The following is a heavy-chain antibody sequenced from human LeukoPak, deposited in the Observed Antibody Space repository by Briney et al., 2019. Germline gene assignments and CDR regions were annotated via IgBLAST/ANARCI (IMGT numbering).Heavy chain of an antibody. D-gene: IGHD3-22*01. Sequence: PSETLSLTCTVSGGSIRGYYWTWIRQPPGKGLEWIGYIYHSGSTYYNPSLKSRVTISVDRSKNQFSLKLSSVTAADTAVYYCAGSYDSSGWHYSDYWGQGTLVTVSS. CDR3: AGSYDSSGWHYSDY. CDR1: GGSIRGYY. V-gene: IGHV4-59*04. J-gene: IGHJ4*02. CDR2: IYHSGST.